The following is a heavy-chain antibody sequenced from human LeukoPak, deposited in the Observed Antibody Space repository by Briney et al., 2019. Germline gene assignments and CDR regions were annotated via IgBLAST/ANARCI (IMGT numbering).Heavy chain of an antibody. CDR3: ARWKLDWNYGDWFDP. D-gene: IGHD1-7*01. CDR1: GGSFSGYY. J-gene: IGHJ5*02. V-gene: IGHV4-59*01. Sequence: SETLSLTCAVYGGSFSGYYWSWIRQPPGKGLEWIGYIYYSGSTNYNPSLKSRVTISVDTSKNQFSLKLSSVTAADTAVYYCARWKLDWNYGDWFDPWGQGTLVTVSS. CDR2: IYYSGST.